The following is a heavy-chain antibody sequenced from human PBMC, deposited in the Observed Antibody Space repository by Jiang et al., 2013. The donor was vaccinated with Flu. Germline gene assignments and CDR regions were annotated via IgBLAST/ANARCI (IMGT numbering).Heavy chain of an antibody. V-gene: IGHV3-23*01. Sequence: VQLLESGGGLVQPGGSLRLSCVASGFTFSTYAMNWVRQAPGKGLEWVSAISGSGGGTYYADSVKGRFTISRDNSKNTLYLQMNSLRAEDTAVYYCAKDGGYCSGGSCYPESYWGQGTLVTVSS. CDR1: GFTFSTYA. CDR2: ISGSGGGT. D-gene: IGHD2-15*01. J-gene: IGHJ4*02. CDR3: AKDGGYCSGGSCYPESY.